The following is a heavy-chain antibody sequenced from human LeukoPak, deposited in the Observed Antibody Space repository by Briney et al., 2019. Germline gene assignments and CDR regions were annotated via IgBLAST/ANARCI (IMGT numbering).Heavy chain of an antibody. V-gene: IGHV3-53*01. D-gene: IGHD3-3*01. CDR1: GFTVSSNY. Sequence: GGSLRLSCAASGFTVSSNYMNWVRQAPGKGLEWVSVIYSGGSTYYADSVKGRFTISRGNAKNSLYLQMHSLRAEDTAVYYCAGLRFFRRGDYSGLPWGQGILVTVSS. CDR3: AGLRFFRRGDYSGLP. J-gene: IGHJ5*02. CDR2: IYSGGST.